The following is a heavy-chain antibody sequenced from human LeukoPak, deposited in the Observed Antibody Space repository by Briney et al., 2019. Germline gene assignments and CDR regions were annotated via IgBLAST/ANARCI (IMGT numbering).Heavy chain of an antibody. CDR2: IKQDGSEK. D-gene: IGHD4-23*01. V-gene: IGHV3-7*01. Sequence: PGGSLRLSCAASGFTFTSYWMIWVRQAPGKGLEWVANIKQDGSEKYYVDSVKGRFTISRDNAKNSLYLQMNSLRAEDTAVYYCARDSDYRGKNFDYWGLGTLVTVSS. CDR1: GFTFTSYW. CDR3: ARDSDYRGKNFDY. J-gene: IGHJ4*02.